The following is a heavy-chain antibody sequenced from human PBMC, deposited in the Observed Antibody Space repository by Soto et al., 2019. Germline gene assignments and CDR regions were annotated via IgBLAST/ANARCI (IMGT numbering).Heavy chain of an antibody. CDR2: IYYSGST. CDR1: GGSISRYY. J-gene: IGHJ4*02. V-gene: IGHV4-59*08. Sequence: QVQLQESGPGLVKPSEPLSLTCTVSGGSISRYYWSWIRQPPGKGLEWIGYIYYSGSTNYHPSLKSRVAISVDTSKNQFSLKLSSVTAADRAVYYCAGHHDSWGQGTLVTVSS. CDR3: AGHHDS.